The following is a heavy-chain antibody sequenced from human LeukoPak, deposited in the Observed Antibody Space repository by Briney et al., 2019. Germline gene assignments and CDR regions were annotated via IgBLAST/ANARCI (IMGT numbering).Heavy chain of an antibody. D-gene: IGHD5-12*01. J-gene: IGHJ6*02. CDR1: GFTFSSYA. CDR3: AREMVSGYPTYYYYYGMDV. Sequence: GRSQRLSCAASGFTFSSYAMHWVRQAPGKGLEWVAVISYDGSNKYYADSVKGRFTISRDNSKNTLYLQMNSLRAEDTAVYYCAREMVSGYPTYYYYYGMDVWGQGTTVTVSS. CDR2: ISYDGSNK. V-gene: IGHV3-30-3*01.